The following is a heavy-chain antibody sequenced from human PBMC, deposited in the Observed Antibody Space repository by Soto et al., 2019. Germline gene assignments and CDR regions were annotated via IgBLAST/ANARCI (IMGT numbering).Heavy chain of an antibody. J-gene: IGHJ6*03. CDR1: GGSISRGGDY. Sequence: QVQLQESGPGLVKPSQTLSLTCTVSGGSISRGGDYWSWIRQHPGKGLEWIGYIYYSGSTYYNPSLKSRVTISVDTSKNQFSLKLSSVTAADTAVYYCAREGSTARMVYYMDVWGKGTTVTVSS. V-gene: IGHV4-31*03. D-gene: IGHD3-10*01. CDR2: IYYSGST. CDR3: AREGSTARMVYYMDV.